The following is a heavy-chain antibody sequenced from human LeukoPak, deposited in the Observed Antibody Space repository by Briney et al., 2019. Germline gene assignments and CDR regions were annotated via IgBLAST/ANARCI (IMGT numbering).Heavy chain of an antibody. D-gene: IGHD3-10*01. CDR2: IYYSGST. CDR1: GGSISSGGYY. V-gene: IGHV4-31*03. J-gene: IGHJ6*04. Sequence: SETLSLTCTVSGGSISSGGYYWSWIRQHPGKGLEWIGYIYYSGSTYYNPSLKSRVTISVDTSKNQFSLKLSSVTAADTAVYYCARSYGSGSSYGMDVWGKGTTVT. CDR3: ARSYGSGSSYGMDV.